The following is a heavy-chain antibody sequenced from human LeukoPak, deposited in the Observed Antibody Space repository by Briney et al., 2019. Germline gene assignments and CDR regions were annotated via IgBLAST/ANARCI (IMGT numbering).Heavy chain of an antibody. V-gene: IGHV3-21*05. CDR1: GFTLSSYS. D-gene: IGHD6-13*01. CDR3: ARSIAAAAGFDY. CDR2: ISSSSSYT. Sequence: GSLRLSCAASGFTLSSYSLNWGRPAPGKGLGGVSYISSSSSYTNYADSVKGRFTISRDNAKNSLYLQMNSLRAEDTAVYYCARSIAAAAGFDYWGQGTLVTVSS. J-gene: IGHJ4*02.